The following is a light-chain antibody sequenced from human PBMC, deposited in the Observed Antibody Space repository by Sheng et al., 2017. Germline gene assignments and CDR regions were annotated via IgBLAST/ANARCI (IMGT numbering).Light chain of an antibody. CDR1: QSISNW. J-gene: IGKJ1*01. CDR2: TAS. CDR3: QQYITYSWT. Sequence: DIQMTQSPSTLSASVGDRVTITCRASQSISNWLAWYQQKPGKDPKLLIYTASTLESGVPSRFSGSGSGAEFTLTISSLQPDDLATYYCQQYITYSWTFGQGTKVEIK. V-gene: IGKV1-5*03.